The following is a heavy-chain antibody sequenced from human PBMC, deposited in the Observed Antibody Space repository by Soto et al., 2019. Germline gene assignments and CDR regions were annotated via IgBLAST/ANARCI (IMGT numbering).Heavy chain of an antibody. V-gene: IGHV4-59*01. CDR3: SYGDSPGPIDH. CDR2: IHNGERT. J-gene: IGHJ4*02. CDR1: GASISSYY. Sequence: SETLSLTCSVSGASISSYYWSWFRQAPGKGLEYIGYIHNGERTNYNPSLESRVTISADTSKNQFSLRLSSVTAADTAMYYCSYGDSPGPIDHWGQGTLGTVS. D-gene: IGHD4-17*01.